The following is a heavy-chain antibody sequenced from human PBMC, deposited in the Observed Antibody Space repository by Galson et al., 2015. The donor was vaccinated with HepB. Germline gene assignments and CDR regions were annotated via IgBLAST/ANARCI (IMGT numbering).Heavy chain of an antibody. CDR3: ARDLIYDFWSGYYSGRSYYYYGMDV. CDR2: ISSSSSTI. CDR1: GFTFSSYS. V-gene: IGHV3-48*02. Sequence: LRLSCAASGFTFSSYSMNWVRQAPGKGLEWVSYISSSSSTIYYADSVKGRFTISRDNAKNSLYLQMNSLRDEDTAVYYCARDLIYDFWSGYYSGRSYYYYGMDVWGQGTTVTVSS. D-gene: IGHD3-3*01. J-gene: IGHJ6*02.